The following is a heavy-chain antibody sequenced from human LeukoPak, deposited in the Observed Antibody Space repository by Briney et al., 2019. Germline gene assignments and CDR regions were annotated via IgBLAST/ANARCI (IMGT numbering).Heavy chain of an antibody. CDR2: IYYSGST. D-gene: IGHD6-13*01. CDR1: GGSISSSSYY. CDR3: ARRGYSSSWPTFDY. J-gene: IGHJ4*02. Sequence: SETLSLTCTVSGGSISSSSYYWGWIRQPPGKGLEWVGSIYYSGSTYYNPSLKSRVTISVDTSKNQFSLKLSSVTAADTAVYYCARRGYSSSWPTFDYWGQGTLVTVSS. V-gene: IGHV4-39*01.